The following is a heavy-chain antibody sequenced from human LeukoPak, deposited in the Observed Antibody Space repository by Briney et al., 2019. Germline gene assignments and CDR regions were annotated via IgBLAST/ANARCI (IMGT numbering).Heavy chain of an antibody. CDR1: GGTFSSYA. J-gene: IGHJ5*02. CDR3: ARAPPPPRPDYCSSTSCYKNWFDP. Sequence: GSSVNVSCKASGGTFSSYAISWVRQAPGQGLEWMGGIIPIFGTANYAQKFQGRVTITADESTSTAYMELSSLRSDDTAVYYCARAPPPPRPDYCSSTSCYKNWFDPWGQGTLVTVSS. CDR2: IIPIFGTA. D-gene: IGHD2-2*02. V-gene: IGHV1-69*01.